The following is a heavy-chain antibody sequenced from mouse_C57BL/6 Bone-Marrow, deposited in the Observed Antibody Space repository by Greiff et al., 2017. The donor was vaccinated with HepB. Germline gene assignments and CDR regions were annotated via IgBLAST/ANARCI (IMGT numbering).Heavy chain of an antibody. V-gene: IGHV1-55*01. CDR2: IYPGSGST. J-gene: IGHJ2*01. CDR3: ARREGRLLRFYYFDY. D-gene: IGHD1-1*01. CDR1: GYTFTSYW. Sequence: QVQLQQPGAELVKPGASVKMSCKASGYTFTSYWITWVKQRPGQGLEWIGDIYPGSGSTNYNEKFKGKATFTADTSSNTAYMQLSSLTTEDSAIYYCARREGRLLRFYYFDYWGQGTTLTVSS.